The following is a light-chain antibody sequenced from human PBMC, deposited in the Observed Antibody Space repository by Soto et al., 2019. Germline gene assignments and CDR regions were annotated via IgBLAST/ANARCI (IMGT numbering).Light chain of an antibody. V-gene: IGKV3-15*01. Sequence: EIVMTQSPATLSVSPGGRATLSCRASQSISDTLAWYQQKPGQAPRLLIYSASRGATGFPARFSGSGSGTDFTLTIGSLQSEDFAVYYCQQRSNWPITFGQGTRLEIK. CDR1: QSISDT. CDR3: QQRSNWPIT. CDR2: SAS. J-gene: IGKJ5*01.